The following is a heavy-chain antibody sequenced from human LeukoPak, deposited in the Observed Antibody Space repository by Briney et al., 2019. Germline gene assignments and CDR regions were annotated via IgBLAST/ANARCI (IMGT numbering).Heavy chain of an antibody. CDR1: GFTFSSYA. J-gene: IGHJ4*02. D-gene: IGHD6-13*01. Sequence: SGGSLRLSCAASGFTFSSYAMSWVRQAPGKGLEWVSAISGSGGSTYYADSVKGRFTISRDNSKNALYLQMNSLRAEDTAVYYCAKCKGGSWYVLREYYFDYWGQGTLVTVSS. V-gene: IGHV3-23*01. CDR3: AKCKGGSWYVLREYYFDY. CDR2: ISGSGGST.